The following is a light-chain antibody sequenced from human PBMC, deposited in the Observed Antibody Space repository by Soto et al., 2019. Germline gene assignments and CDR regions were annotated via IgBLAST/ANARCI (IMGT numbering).Light chain of an antibody. CDR3: QSADTSGTS. Sequence: SYELTQPPSVSVSPGQTARISCSGDGLSKQYAYWYQLKSGQAPVLVIYKDNERPSGIPERFSCSSSGTTVTLTISGVVAEDEADYYCQSADTSGTSFGGGTKVTVL. J-gene: IGLJ2*01. V-gene: IGLV3-25*03. CDR1: GLSKQY. CDR2: KDN.